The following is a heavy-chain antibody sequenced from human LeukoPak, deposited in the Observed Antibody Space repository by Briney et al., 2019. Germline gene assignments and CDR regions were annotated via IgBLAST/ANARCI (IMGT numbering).Heavy chain of an antibody. CDR2: INHSGST. CDR1: GGSFSGCY. Sequence: SETLSLTCAVYGGSFSGCYWSWIRQPPGKGLEWIGEINHSGSTNYNPSLKSRVTISLDTSKNQFSLKLSSVTAADTAVYYCARGQKDIVVVPAASNYYYYYYMDVWGKGTTVTVSS. J-gene: IGHJ6*03. V-gene: IGHV4-34*01. D-gene: IGHD2-2*01. CDR3: ARGQKDIVVVPAASNYYYYYYMDV.